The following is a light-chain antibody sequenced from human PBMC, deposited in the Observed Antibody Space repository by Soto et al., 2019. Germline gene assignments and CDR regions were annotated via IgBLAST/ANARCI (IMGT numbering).Light chain of an antibody. CDR1: ESVNTN. V-gene: IGKV3-15*01. CDR2: SAS. Sequence: EIAMTQSPATLSVSPGEGGTLSCRATESVNTNVAWYQQKPGQAPRLLIYSASTRATGTPAGFSGSGSGTEFTLTISSLQSEDFAVYYCQQYNNWPLTFGQGTKVDIK. CDR3: QQYNNWPLT. J-gene: IGKJ1*01.